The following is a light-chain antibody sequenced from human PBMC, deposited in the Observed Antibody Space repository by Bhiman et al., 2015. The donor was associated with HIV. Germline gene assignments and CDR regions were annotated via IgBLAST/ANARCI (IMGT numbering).Light chain of an antibody. V-gene: IGLV2-14*03. CDR1: SSDVGGYNH. Sequence: QSALTQPASVSGSPGQSITISCTGTSSDVGGYNHVSWYQQHPGKAPKLMIYDVSNRPSGVSNRFSGSKSGNTASLTISGLQAEDEADYSCSSYTTSSTWVFGGGTTLTVL. CDR2: DVS. CDR3: SSYTTSSTWV. J-gene: IGLJ3*02.